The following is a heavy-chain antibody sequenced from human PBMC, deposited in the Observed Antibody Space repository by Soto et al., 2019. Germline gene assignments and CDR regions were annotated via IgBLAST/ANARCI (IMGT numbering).Heavy chain of an antibody. CDR2: INHSGST. V-gene: IGHV4-34*01. CDR3: ARHGHYYDSSGDWFDP. CDR1: GGSFSGYY. J-gene: IGHJ5*02. Sequence: SETLSLTCAVYGGSFSGYYWTWIRQPPGTGLEWIGEINHSGSTNYNPSLKSRVTISVDTSKNQFSLKLSSVTAADTAVYYCARHGHYYDSSGDWFDPWGQGTLVTVSS. D-gene: IGHD3-22*01.